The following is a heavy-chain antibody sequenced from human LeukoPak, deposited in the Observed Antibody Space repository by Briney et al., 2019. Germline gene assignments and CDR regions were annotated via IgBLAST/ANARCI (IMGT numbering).Heavy chain of an antibody. V-gene: IGHV1-2*02. CDR3: ARDQQPIRPYTDV. J-gene: IGHJ6*03. CDR1: GYTFTSYY. Sequence: ASVTVSCKASGYTFTSYYIHWVRQAPGQGLEWMGWINPNKGDTKFAQKFQGRVTLTRDTSISTAYLVLTRLTFDDTAVYYCARDQQPIRPYTDVWGKATTVTVSS. D-gene: IGHD6-13*01. CDR2: INPNKGDT.